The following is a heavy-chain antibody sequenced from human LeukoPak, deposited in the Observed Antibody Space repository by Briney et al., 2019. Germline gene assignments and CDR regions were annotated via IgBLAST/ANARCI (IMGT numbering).Heavy chain of an antibody. J-gene: IGHJ5*02. Sequence: ASVKVSCKASGGTFSSYAISWVRQAPGQGLEWMGGIIPIFGTANYAQKFQGRVTITADESTSTAYMELSSLRSEDTAVYYCAREMSSGYREYNWFDPWGQGTLVTVSS. CDR3: AREMSSGYREYNWFDP. CDR1: GGTFSSYA. D-gene: IGHD3-22*01. CDR2: IIPIFGTA. V-gene: IGHV1-69*13.